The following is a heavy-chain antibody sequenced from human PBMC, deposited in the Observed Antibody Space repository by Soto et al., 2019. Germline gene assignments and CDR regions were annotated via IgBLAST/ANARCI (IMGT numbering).Heavy chain of an antibody. V-gene: IGHV4-31*03. CDR3: AVKATSDYGPGIVFFDF. J-gene: IGHJ4*02. D-gene: IGHD3-16*01. CDR2: LYFSGGT. CDR1: GGSIGNDVYY. Sequence: QVHLLESGPGLVKPSQTLSITCSVSGGSIGNDVYYWGWIRQFPGKALGWFWYLYFSGGTYYKPSLKSRFTIWRDSSKNRVPLGVASVSAGDTAFYYWAVKATSDYGPGIVFFDFWGQGVLVTVSS.